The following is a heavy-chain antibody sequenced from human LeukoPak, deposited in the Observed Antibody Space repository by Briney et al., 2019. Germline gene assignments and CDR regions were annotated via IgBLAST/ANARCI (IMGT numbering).Heavy chain of an antibody. J-gene: IGHJ6*02. V-gene: IGHV3-15*04. CDR3: AKVARDYYYYFGMDV. CDR1: GFTFSDAC. CDR2: IESYSDGGTA. Sequence: GGSLRLSCIASGFTFSDACMSWVRQAPGKGLEWVARIESYSDGGTADYAAPVKGRFTISRDDAKNTLYLQMNSLRAEDTALYYCAKVARDYYYYFGMDVWGQGTTVTVSS.